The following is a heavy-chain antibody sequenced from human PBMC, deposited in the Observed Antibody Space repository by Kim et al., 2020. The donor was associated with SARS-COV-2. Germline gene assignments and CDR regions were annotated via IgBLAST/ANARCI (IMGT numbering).Heavy chain of an antibody. V-gene: IGHV4-34*01. Sequence: SETLSLTCAVYGGSFSGYYWSWIRQPPGKGLEWIGEINHSGSTNYNPSLKSRVTISVDTSKNQFSLKLSSVTAADTAVYYCARAAYYDSSGYYTYYYYYYGMDVWGQGTTVTVSS. CDR2: INHSGST. D-gene: IGHD3-22*01. J-gene: IGHJ6*02. CDR1: GGSFSGYY. CDR3: ARAAYYDSSGYYTYYYYYYGMDV.